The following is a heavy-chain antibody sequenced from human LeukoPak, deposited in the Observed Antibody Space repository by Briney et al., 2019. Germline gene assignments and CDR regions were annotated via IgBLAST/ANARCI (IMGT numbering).Heavy chain of an antibody. CDR2: IYSNGSP. CDR1: GGSISNYY. Sequence: SETLSLTCTVSGGSISNYYWNWIRQPAGKGLEWIGRIYSNGSPNHNPSLKRQITMSVDTSKNQFSLQLTSVTAADMAVYYCARGSGSYYHPFDYWGQGALVTVSS. CDR3: ARGSGSYYHPFDY. J-gene: IGHJ4*02. D-gene: IGHD1-26*01. V-gene: IGHV4-4*07.